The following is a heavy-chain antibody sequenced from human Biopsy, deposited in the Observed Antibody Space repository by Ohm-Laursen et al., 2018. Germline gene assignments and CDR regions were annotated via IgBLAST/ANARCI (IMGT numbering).Heavy chain of an antibody. CDR2: INPNSGAT. J-gene: IGHJ5*02. CDR3: AGGGASAYSENNFDP. V-gene: IGHV1-2*02. CDR1: GYTFTDYY. D-gene: IGHD6-25*01. Sequence: ASVRVSCKASGYTFTDYYIHWVRQSPGQGLEWMGWINPNSGATNSAQKFRDRVTLTRDTSISAVYIDLRRLKSDDAAIYYCAGGGASAYSENNFDPWGQGTLVTVSS.